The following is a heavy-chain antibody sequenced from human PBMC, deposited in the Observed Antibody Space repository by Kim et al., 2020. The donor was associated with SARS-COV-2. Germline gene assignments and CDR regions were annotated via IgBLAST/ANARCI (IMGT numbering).Heavy chain of an antibody. V-gene: IGHV4-39*07. CDR1: GGSISSSSYY. CDR2: IYYSGST. CDR3: ARAPSDYGYKLLNYYYYYGMDV. D-gene: IGHD5-18*01. J-gene: IGHJ6*02. Sequence: SETLSLTCTVSGGSISSSSYYWGWIRQPPGKGLEWIGSIYYSGSTYYNPSLKSRVTISVDTSKNQFSLKLSSVTAADTAVYYCARAPSDYGYKLLNYYYYYGMDVWGQGTTVTVSS.